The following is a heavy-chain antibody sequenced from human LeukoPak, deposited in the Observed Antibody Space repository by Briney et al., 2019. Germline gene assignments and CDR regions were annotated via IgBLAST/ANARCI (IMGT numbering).Heavy chain of an antibody. V-gene: IGHV3-30*18. CDR1: GFTFSSYS. CDR3: VKDLNCGGDCYSAAGH. J-gene: IGHJ4*02. D-gene: IGHD2-21*02. CDR2: ISYDGSNK. Sequence: GGSLRLSCAASGFTFSSYSMNWVRQAPGKGLEWVAVISYDGSNKYYVDSVKGRFTISRDNSKNTLYLQMNSLRAEDTAVYYCVKDLNCGGDCYSAAGHWGQGILVTVSS.